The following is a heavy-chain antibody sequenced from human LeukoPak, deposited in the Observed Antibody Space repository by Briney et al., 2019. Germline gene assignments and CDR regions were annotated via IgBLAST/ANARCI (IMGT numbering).Heavy chain of an antibody. CDR1: GGSISSGDYY. CDR2: ISYSGST. D-gene: IGHD6-19*01. J-gene: IGHJ4*02. V-gene: IGHV4-30-4*01. CDR3: ARVPSGYSSGWTFDY. Sequence: PSETLSLTCTVSGGSISSGDYYWSWIRQPPGKGLEWIGYISYSGSTYYNPPLKSRVTISVDTSKNRFSLRLSSVTAADTAVYYCARVPSGYSSGWTFDYWGQGTLVTVSS.